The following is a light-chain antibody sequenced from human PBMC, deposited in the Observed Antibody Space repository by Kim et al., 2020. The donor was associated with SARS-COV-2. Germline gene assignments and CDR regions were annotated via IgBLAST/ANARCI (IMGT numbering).Light chain of an antibody. J-gene: IGKJ2*01. V-gene: IGKV1-39*01. CDR2: AVS. Sequence: VGNRVTSTGRESQRGRTSLNGYQQQPGKAPKLRIYAVSSLQSGVPARFSGSGSGTEFTLTISSLQPEDFAIYYCQQSHTFPYTFGQGTKLEI. CDR3: QQSHTFPYT. CDR1: QRGRTS.